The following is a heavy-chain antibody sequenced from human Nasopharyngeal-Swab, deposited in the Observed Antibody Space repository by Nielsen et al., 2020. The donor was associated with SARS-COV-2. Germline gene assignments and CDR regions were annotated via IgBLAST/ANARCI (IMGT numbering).Heavy chain of an antibody. J-gene: IGHJ4*02. CDR2: IYYRGST. CDR3: ARGSGYYDSSGYSDY. V-gene: IGHV4-59*13. Sequence: SETLSLTSTLSGGSFSSYHWSWIRQPPGKGLEWIGYIYYRGSTNYNPSLKSRVTISVDTSKNQFSLKLSSVTAADTAVYYCARGSGYYDSSGYSDYWGQGTLVTVSS. CDR1: GGSFSSYH. D-gene: IGHD3-22*01.